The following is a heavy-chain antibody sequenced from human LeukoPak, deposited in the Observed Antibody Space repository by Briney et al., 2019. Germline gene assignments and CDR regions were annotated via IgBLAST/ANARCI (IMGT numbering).Heavy chain of an antibody. CDR2: ISSSSSYI. D-gene: IGHD6-19*01. CDR3: ARDKLQWLVSP. Sequence: GGCLRLSCAASGFTFSSYSMNWVRQAPGKGLEWVSSISSSSSYIYYADSVKGRFTISRDNAKNSLYLQMNSLRAEDTAVYYCARDKLQWLVSPWGQGTLVTVSS. CDR1: GFTFSSYS. V-gene: IGHV3-21*01. J-gene: IGHJ5*02.